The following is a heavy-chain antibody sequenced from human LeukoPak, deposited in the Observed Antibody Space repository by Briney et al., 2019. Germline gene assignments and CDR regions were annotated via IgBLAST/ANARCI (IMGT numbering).Heavy chain of an antibody. CDR3: AREEWFGELFALDY. J-gene: IGHJ4*02. CDR2: IRYDGSNK. D-gene: IGHD3-10*01. V-gene: IGHV3-30*02. Sequence: GGSLRLSCAASGFTFSSYGMHWVRQAPGKGLEWVAFIRYDGSNKYYADSVKGRFTISRDNSKNTLYLQMNSLRAEDTAVYYCAREEWFGELFALDYWGQGTLVTVSS. CDR1: GFTFSSYG.